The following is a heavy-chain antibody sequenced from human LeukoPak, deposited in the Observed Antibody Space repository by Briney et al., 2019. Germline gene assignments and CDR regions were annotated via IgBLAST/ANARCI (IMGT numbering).Heavy chain of an antibody. Sequence: KPSETLSLTCGVSGGSISSSVSYWGWIRQPPGKGLEWIVIISDSGNTYYNPSLKSRVTISVDTSKNQFSLKLSSVTAADTAVYYCARGRYVGAYYCWGQGTLVTVSS. CDR3: ARGRYVGAYYC. CDR1: GGSISSSVSY. V-gene: IGHV4-39*07. D-gene: IGHD1-26*01. J-gene: IGHJ4*02. CDR2: ISDSGNT.